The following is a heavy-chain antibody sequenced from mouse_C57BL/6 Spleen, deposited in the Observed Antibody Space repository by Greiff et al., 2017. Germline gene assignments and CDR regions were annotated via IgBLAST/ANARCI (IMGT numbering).Heavy chain of an antibody. Sequence: EVKLMESGGGLVKPGGSLQLSCAASGFTFSDYGMHWVRQAPEKGLEWVAYISSGSSTIYYADTVKGPFTISRDNAKHTLFLQMTSLRSEDTAMYYCARRWLLPDYYAMDYWGQGTSVTVSS. CDR1: GFTFSDYG. D-gene: IGHD2-3*01. J-gene: IGHJ4*01. CDR3: ARRWLLPDYYAMDY. CDR2: ISSGSSTI. V-gene: IGHV5-17*01.